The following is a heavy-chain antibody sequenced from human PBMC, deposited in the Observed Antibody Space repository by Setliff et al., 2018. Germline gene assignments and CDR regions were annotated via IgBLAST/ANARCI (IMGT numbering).Heavy chain of an antibody. D-gene: IGHD1-26*01. CDR2: INPIFGTA. CDR1: GYTFTNYA. Sequence: SVKVSCQASGYTFTNYAMNWVRQAPGQGLVWMGGINPIFGTAHYAQKFQGRVSITTDKSTSTAYMELSSLRSEDTAMYYCARVRENSGSYWGLNYYYYMDVWGKGTTVTVSS. V-gene: IGHV1-69*05. J-gene: IGHJ6*03. CDR3: ARVRENSGSYWGLNYYYYMDV.